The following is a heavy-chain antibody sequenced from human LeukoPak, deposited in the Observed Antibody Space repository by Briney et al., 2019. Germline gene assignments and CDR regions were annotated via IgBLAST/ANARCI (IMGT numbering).Heavy chain of an antibody. CDR1: GFTFSSYS. Sequence: GGSLRLSCAASGFTFSSYSMNWVRQAPGKGLEWVSYISSSSRTIYYADSVKGRFTISRDNAENSLYLQMNSLRAEDTAVYYCARDRLAVTGYYYMDVWGKGTTVTVSS. CDR2: ISSSSRTI. D-gene: IGHD4-17*01. V-gene: IGHV3-48*04. J-gene: IGHJ6*03. CDR3: ARDRLAVTGYYYMDV.